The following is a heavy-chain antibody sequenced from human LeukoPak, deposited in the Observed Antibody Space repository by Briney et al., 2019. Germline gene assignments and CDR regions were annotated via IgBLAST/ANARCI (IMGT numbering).Heavy chain of an antibody. Sequence: PGGSLRLSCTVSGFTVSSDSMSWVRQAPGKGLEWVSSISSSSSYIYYADSVKGRFTISRDNAKNSLYLQMNSLRAEDTAVYYCARDRGSYGYFGWFDPWGQGTLVTVSS. CDR3: ARDRGSYGYFGWFDP. CDR1: GFTVSSDS. CDR2: ISSSSSYI. J-gene: IGHJ5*02. D-gene: IGHD5-18*01. V-gene: IGHV3-21*01.